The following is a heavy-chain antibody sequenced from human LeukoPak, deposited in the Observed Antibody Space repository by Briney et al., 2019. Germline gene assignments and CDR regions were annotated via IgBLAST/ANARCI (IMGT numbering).Heavy chain of an antibody. CDR3: ARSRWLDAFDY. Sequence: GGSLRLSCAASGFTFSSYWMHWVCQAPGKGLVWVSRINSDGSTTNYADSVKGRFTISRDNAKNTLYLQMNSLRADDTAVYYCARSRWLDAFDYWGQGTLVTVSS. V-gene: IGHV3-74*01. CDR1: GFTFSSYW. J-gene: IGHJ4*02. D-gene: IGHD6-19*01. CDR2: INSDGSTT.